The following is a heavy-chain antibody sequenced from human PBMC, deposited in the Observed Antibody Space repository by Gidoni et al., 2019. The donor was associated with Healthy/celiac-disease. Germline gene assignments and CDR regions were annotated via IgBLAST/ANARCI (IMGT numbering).Heavy chain of an antibody. V-gene: IGHV3-23*01. CDR3: AKPETTVTWYFDL. Sequence: EVQLLESGGGLVQPGGSLRLSCAASGFTFSSYAMSWVRRAPGKGLGWVLAISGSGGSTYYADCGKGRFTISRDNSKNTLDLQMNSLRAEDTAVYYCAKPETTVTWYFDLWGRGTLVTVSS. CDR1: GFTFSSYA. CDR2: ISGSGGST. J-gene: IGHJ2*01. D-gene: IGHD4-17*01.